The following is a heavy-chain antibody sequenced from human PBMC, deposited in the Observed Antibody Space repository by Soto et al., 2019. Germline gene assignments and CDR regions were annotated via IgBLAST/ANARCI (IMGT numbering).Heavy chain of an antibody. CDR1: GGTFSSYA. CDR2: IIPIFGTA. Sequence: QVQLVQSGAEVKKPGSSVKVSCKASGGTFSSYAISWVRQAPGQGLEWMGGIIPIFGTANYAQKLQGRVTITADESTSTAYMELSSLRSEDTAVYYCARGGLGYCSSTSCYWYYGMDVWGQGTTVTVSS. D-gene: IGHD2-2*01. V-gene: IGHV1-69*01. CDR3: ARGGLGYCSSTSCYWYYGMDV. J-gene: IGHJ6*02.